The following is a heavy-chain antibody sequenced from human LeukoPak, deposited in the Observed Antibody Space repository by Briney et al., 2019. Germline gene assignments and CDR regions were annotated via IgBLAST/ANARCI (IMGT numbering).Heavy chain of an antibody. CDR3: ARDRDRDTGGYYYHMDV. J-gene: IGHJ6*03. CDR2: IYYSGST. D-gene: IGHD2-8*02. Sequence: PSETLSLTCTVSGDSISNYYWNWIRQTPGKGLEWIGYIYYSGSTLYNPSLKSRVTISVDKSKNQSSLLMNSVTAADTAVYYCARDRDRDTGGYYYHMDVWGKGTTVSVS. V-gene: IGHV4-59*01. CDR1: GDSISNYY.